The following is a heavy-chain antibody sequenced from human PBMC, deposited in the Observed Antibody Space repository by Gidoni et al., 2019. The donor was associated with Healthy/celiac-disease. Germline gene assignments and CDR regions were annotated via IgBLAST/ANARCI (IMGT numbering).Heavy chain of an antibody. CDR2: ISSSSSYT. J-gene: IGHJ4*02. CDR3: ARSGYYGSGSYYNGYFDY. D-gene: IGHD3-10*01. CDR1: GFPFSAYY. V-gene: IGHV3-11*05. Sequence: QVQLVESGGGLVKPGGSLRLPCAASGFPFSAYYMSWIRQAPGKGLEWVSYISSSSSYTNYADSVKGRFTISRDNAKNSLYLQMNSLRAEDTAVYYCARSGYYGSGSYYNGYFDYWGQGTLVTVSS.